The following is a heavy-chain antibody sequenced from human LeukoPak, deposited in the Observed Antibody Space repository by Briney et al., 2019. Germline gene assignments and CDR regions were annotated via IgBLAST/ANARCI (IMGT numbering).Heavy chain of an antibody. Sequence: PGGSLRLSCAASGFTFSSYSMNWVRQAPGKGLEWVSSISSSSSYIYYADSVKGRFTISRDNAKNSLYPQMNSLRAEDTAVYYCARDRIAARPINYYGMDAWGQGTTVTVSS. CDR3: ARDRIAARPINYYGMDA. D-gene: IGHD6-6*01. J-gene: IGHJ6*02. CDR2: ISSSSSYI. V-gene: IGHV3-21*01. CDR1: GFTFSSYS.